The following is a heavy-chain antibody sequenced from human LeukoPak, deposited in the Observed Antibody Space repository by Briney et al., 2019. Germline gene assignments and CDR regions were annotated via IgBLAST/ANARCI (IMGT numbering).Heavy chain of an antibody. J-gene: IGHJ4*02. CDR3: ARQSYYDSSGYYYYFDY. D-gene: IGHD3-22*01. Sequence: GESLKISCKGSGYSFTSYWIGWVRQMPGKGLEWMGIIYPGDSDTRYSPSFQGQVTISADKSISTAYLQWSSLKASDTAMYYCARQSYYDSSGYYYYFDYWGQGTLVPVSS. CDR2: IYPGDSDT. CDR1: GYSFTSYW. V-gene: IGHV5-51*01.